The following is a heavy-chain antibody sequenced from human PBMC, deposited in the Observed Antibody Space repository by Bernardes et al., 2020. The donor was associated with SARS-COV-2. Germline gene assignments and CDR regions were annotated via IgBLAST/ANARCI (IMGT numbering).Heavy chain of an antibody. V-gene: IGHV3-23*01. CDR3: AKSPGSGYDLHFYYFDY. Sequence: GGSLRLSCAASGFTFSSYAMSWVRQAPGKGLEWVSAISGSGGSTYYADSVKGRFTISRDNSKNTLYLQMNSLRAEDTAVYYCAKSPGSGYDLHFYYFDYWGQGTLVTVSS. CDR1: GFTFSSYA. D-gene: IGHD5-12*01. J-gene: IGHJ4*02. CDR2: ISGSGGST.